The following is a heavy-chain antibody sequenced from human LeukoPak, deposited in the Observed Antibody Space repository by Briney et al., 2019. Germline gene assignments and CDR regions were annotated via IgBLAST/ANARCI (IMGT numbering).Heavy chain of an antibody. CDR2: ISGSGGST. D-gene: IGHD1-26*01. CDR3: AKDREPRTGGSPYFDY. J-gene: IGHJ4*02. V-gene: IGHV3-23*01. Sequence: PGGSLRLSCAASGFTFSSYAMSWVRKAPGKGLEWVSAISGSGGSTYYADSVKGRFTISRDNSKNTLYLQMNSLRAEDTAVYYCAKDREPRTGGSPYFDYWGQGTLVTVSS. CDR1: GFTFSSYA.